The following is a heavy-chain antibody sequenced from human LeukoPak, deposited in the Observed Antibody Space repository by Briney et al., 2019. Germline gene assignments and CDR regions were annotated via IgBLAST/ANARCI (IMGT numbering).Heavy chain of an antibody. CDR1: GFTFSNYW. CDR2: MNRDGSEK. J-gene: IGHJ4*02. V-gene: IGHV3-7*01. D-gene: IGHD2-8*01. Sequence: PGGSLRLSCAASGFTFSNYWMSWVRQAPGKGLEWVANMNRDGSEKNYVDSIKGRFTISRDNSKNTLYLQMNSLRAEDTAVYYCASVRWWGQGTLVTVSS. CDR3: ASVRW.